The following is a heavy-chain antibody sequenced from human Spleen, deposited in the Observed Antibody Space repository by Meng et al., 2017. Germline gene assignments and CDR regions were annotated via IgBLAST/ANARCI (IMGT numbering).Heavy chain of an antibody. CDR3: ARVNYDSNAFDI. CDR2: IYYSGST. Sequence: SETLSLTCNVYGDSISSGDYYWTWIRQHPGKGLEWIGYIYYSGSTSYNPSLKSLVTISVDTSKNQFSLRLTSVTAADTAVYYCARVNYDSNAFDIWGQGTMVTVSS. V-gene: IGHV4-31*01. J-gene: IGHJ3*02. CDR1: GDSISSGDYY. D-gene: IGHD3-16*01.